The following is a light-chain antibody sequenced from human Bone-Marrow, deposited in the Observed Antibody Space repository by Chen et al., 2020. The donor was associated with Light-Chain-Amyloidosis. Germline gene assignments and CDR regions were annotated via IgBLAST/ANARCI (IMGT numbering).Light chain of an antibody. J-gene: IGKJ4*01. Sequence: DIVMTQSPDSLAVSLGERATINCKSSQSVLYSSNNKNYLAWYQQKPGQPPKLLIYWASTRESGVPDRFSGSGSGTDFTLTISSLQAEDVAVYYCQQYYSTPPRYVLFGGGTK. V-gene: IGKV4-1*01. CDR2: WAS. CDR3: QQYYSTPPRYVL. CDR1: QSVLYSSNNKNY.